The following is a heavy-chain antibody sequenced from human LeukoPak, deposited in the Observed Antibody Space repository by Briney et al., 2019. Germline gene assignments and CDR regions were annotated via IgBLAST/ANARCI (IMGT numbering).Heavy chain of an antibody. J-gene: IGHJ5*02. CDR2: ISNGNT. Sequence: GGSLRLSCAASGFPFSNHAMSWVRQPPGKGLEWVSAISNGNTYYADSVRGRFTISRDDSKNMVYLQMNSLRVEDTARYYCVREAGYCATVCLKSNWFDPWGQGTLVTVSS. CDR3: VREAGYCATVCLKSNWFDP. V-gene: IGHV3-23*01. D-gene: IGHD2-8*01. CDR1: GFPFSNHA.